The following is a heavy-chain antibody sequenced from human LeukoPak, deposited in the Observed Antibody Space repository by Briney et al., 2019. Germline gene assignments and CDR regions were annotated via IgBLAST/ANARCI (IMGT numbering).Heavy chain of an antibody. D-gene: IGHD6-19*01. CDR3: ARAAIAVAGDYHYHYMDV. Sequence: TGGSLRLSCAASGFTVSSNYMSWVRQAPGKGLEWVSVIYSGGSTYYADSVKGRFTISRDNSKNTLYLQMNSLRAEDTAVYYCARAAIAVAGDYHYHYMDVWGKGTTVTVSS. V-gene: IGHV3-53*05. CDR2: IYSGGST. J-gene: IGHJ6*03. CDR1: GFTVSSNY.